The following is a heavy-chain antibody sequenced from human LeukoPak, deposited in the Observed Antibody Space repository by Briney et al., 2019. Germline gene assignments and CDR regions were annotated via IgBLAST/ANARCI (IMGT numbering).Heavy chain of an antibody. J-gene: IGHJ3*02. D-gene: IGHD6-19*01. CDR1: GYTFTSYY. CDR3: ARIPSSGWYRDAFDI. V-gene: IGHV1-46*01. Sequence: ASVKVSCKASGYTFTSYYMHWVRQAPGRGLEWMGIIDPSGGSTSYAQKFQGRVTMTRDTSTSTVYMELSSLRSEDTAVYYCARIPSSGWYRDAFDIWGQGTMVTVSS. CDR2: IDPSGGST.